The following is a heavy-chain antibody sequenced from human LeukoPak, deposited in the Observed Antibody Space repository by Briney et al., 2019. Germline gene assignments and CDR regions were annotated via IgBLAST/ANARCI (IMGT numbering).Heavy chain of an antibody. Sequence: GGSLRLSCAASGFIFSNYGMHWVRQAPGKGPEWVAIIRYDGSKTYYADSVKGRFTISRDNSKNTLYVQMNSLRIEDAAVYYCAKDTRYHGSGTYATAAFDIWGQGTMVTVSS. J-gene: IGHJ3*02. CDR2: IRYDGSKT. V-gene: IGHV3-30*02. CDR1: GFIFSNYG. CDR3: AKDTRYHGSGTYATAAFDI. D-gene: IGHD3-10*01.